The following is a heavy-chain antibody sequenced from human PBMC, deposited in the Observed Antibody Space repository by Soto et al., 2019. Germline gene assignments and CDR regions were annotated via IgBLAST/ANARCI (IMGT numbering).Heavy chain of an antibody. D-gene: IGHD4-4*01. CDR3: VKPPVITASYYYYDMDV. J-gene: IGHJ6*02. Sequence: EAQLLESGGGLVQPGGSLRLSCAASGFTFSTYPMSWVRQAPGKGLEWVSGISGSGISTYYTDSGKGRFTISRDNSKNTVFLQMNSLRDEDTAVYYCVKPPVITASYYYYDMDVWGQGTTVTVSS. CDR1: GFTFSTYP. CDR2: ISGSGIST. V-gene: IGHV3-23*01.